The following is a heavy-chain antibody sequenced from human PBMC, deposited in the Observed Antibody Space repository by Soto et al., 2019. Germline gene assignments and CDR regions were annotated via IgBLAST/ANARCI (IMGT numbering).Heavy chain of an antibody. J-gene: IGHJ4*02. CDR3: ARAWYSSGWYYFDY. CDR2: MNPNSGNT. D-gene: IGHD6-19*01. V-gene: IGHV1-8*01. CDR1: GYTFTSYD. Sequence: GASVKVSCKASGYTFTSYDINWVRQATGQGLEWMGWMNPNSGNTGYAQKFQGRVTMTRNTSISTAYMELSSLRSEDTAVYYCARAWYSSGWYYFDYWGQGTLVTVSS.